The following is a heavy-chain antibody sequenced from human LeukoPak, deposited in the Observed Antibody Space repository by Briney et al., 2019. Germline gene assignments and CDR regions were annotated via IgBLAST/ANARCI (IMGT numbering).Heavy chain of an antibody. CDR3: ARVEYCGGDCYSEWDH. D-gene: IGHD2-21*02. CDR2: IIPIFDIA. J-gene: IGHJ4*02. CDR1: GGTFSSYT. Sequence: VASVKVSCTASGGTFSSYTITWVRQAPGQGLEWMGRIIPIFDIATYAQKFQGRVTITADKSTSTSYMELSSLRSEDTAVYYCARVEYCGGDCYSEWDHWGQGTLVTVSS. V-gene: IGHV1-69*02.